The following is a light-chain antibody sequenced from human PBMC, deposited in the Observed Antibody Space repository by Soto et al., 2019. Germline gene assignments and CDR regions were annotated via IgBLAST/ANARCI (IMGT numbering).Light chain of an antibody. CDR3: SSYGGRSNLV. CDR1: SSDVGAYKF. CDR2: EVH. J-gene: IGLJ2*01. V-gene: IGLV2-8*01. Sequence: QSVLTQPPSASGSPGQSVTISCTGTSSDVGAYKFVSWYQLHPGKAPKLMIYEVHVRPSGVPDRFSGSKSGNTASLTVSGLQVEDEADYYCSSYGGRSNLVFGGGTKLTVL.